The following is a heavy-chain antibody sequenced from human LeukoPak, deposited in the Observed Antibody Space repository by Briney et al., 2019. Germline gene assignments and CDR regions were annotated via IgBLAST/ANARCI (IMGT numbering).Heavy chain of an antibody. CDR2: ISAYNGNT. J-gene: IGHJ4*02. Sequence: GASVKVSCKASGYTFTSYGISWVRQAPGQGLEWMGWISAYNGNTNYAQKPQGRVTMTTDTSTSTAYMELRSLRSDDTAVYYCARDLGSFGSIAAASSAGDFDYWGQGTLVTVPS. V-gene: IGHV1-18*01. CDR1: GYTFTSYG. CDR3: ARDLGSFGSIAAASSAGDFDY. D-gene: IGHD6-13*01.